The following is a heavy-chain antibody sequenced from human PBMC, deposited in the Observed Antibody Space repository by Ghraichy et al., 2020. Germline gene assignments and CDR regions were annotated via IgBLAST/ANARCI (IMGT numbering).Heavy chain of an antibody. V-gene: IGHV4-59*01. J-gene: IGHJ4*02. CDR1: GGSISSYY. D-gene: IGHD6-6*01. Sequence: SETLSLTCTVSGGSISSYYWSWIRQPPGKGLEWIGYIYYSGSTNYNPSLKSRVTISVDTSKNQFSLKLSSVTAADTAVYYCARGDIAARGGGVDYWGQGTLVTVSS. CDR3: ARGDIAARGGGVDY. CDR2: IYYSGST.